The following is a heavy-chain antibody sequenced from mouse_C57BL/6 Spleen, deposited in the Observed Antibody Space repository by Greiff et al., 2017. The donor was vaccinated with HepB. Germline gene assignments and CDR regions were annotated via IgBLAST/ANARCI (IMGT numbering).Heavy chain of an antibody. J-gene: IGHJ2*01. CDR3: VREEIDGYYFDY. V-gene: IGHV10-1*01. Sequence: EADGGLVQPKGSLKLSCAASGFSFNTYAMNWVRQAPGKGLEWVARIRSKSNNYATYYADSVKDRFTISRDDSESMLYLQMNNLKTEDTAMYYCVREEIDGYYFDYWGQGTTLTVSS. D-gene: IGHD2-3*01. CDR1: GFSFNTYA. CDR2: IRSKSNNYAT.